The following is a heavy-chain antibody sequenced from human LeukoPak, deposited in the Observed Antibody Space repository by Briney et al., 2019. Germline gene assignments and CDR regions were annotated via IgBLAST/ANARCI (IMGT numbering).Heavy chain of an antibody. Sequence: PGGSLRLSCAASGFTFSSYAMSWVRQAPGKGLEWVSAISGSGGSTYYADSVKGRFTISRDNSKNTLYLQMNSLRAEDTAVYYCARGAQWDYYDSSGYGLDYWGQGTLVTVSS. CDR2: ISGSGGST. J-gene: IGHJ4*02. CDR3: ARGAQWDYYDSSGYGLDY. V-gene: IGHV3-23*01. CDR1: GFTFSSYA. D-gene: IGHD3-22*01.